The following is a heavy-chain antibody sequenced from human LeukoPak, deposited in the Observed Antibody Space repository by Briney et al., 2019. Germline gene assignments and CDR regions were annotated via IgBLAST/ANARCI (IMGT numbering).Heavy chain of an antibody. CDR2: IYPGDSDT. CDR1: GYSFASYW. V-gene: IGHV5-51*01. J-gene: IGHJ3*02. D-gene: IGHD6-13*01. Sequence: GESLKISCEGSGYSFASYWIGWVRQMPGKGLEWMGIIYPGDSDTRYSPSFQGQVTISADKSISTAYLQWSSLKASDTAMYYCARHTVAAAGTDAFDIWGQGTIVTVSS. CDR3: ARHTVAAAGTDAFDI.